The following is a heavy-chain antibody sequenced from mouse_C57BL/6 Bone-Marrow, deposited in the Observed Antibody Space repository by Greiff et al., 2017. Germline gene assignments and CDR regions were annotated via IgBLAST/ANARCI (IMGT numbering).Heavy chain of an antibody. CDR3: ARCPPGDEENWYFDV. Sequence: EVNLVESGGGLVQPGGSLSLSCAASGFTFTDYYMSWVRQPPGKALEWLGFIRNKANGYTTEYSASVKGRFTISRDNSQSILYLQMNALRAEDSATYYCARCPPGDEENWYFDVWGTGTTVTVSS. CDR1: GFTFTDYY. J-gene: IGHJ1*03. D-gene: IGHD3-3*01. CDR2: IRNKANGYTT. V-gene: IGHV7-3*01.